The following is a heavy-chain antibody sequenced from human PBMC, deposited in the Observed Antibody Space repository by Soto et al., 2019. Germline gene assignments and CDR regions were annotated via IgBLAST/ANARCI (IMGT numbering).Heavy chain of an antibody. CDR1: GFTVSSNY. D-gene: IGHD5-12*01. J-gene: IGHJ4*02. V-gene: IGHV3-66*01. CDR2: IYSGGST. CDR3: AGLNGVVAVDY. Sequence: GESLKISCAASGFTVSSNYMSWVRQAPGKGLEWVSVIYSGGSTYYADSVKGRFTISRDNSKNTLYLQMNSLRAEDTAVYYCAGLNGVVAVDYWGQGTLVTVSS.